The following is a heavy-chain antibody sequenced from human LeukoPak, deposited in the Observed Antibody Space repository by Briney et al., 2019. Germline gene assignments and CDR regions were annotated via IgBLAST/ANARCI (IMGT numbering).Heavy chain of an antibody. D-gene: IGHD2-15*01. CDR1: GGSISSYY. CDR3: ARESVGYCSGGSCPYYFDY. Sequence: SETLSLACTVSGGSISSYYWSWVRQPAGKGLEWIGRIYSSGNTNYNPSLKSRVTMSVDTSRNQFSLKLSSVTAADTAVYYCARESVGYCSGGSCPYYFDYWGQGTLVTVSS. CDR2: IYSSGNT. J-gene: IGHJ4*02. V-gene: IGHV4-4*07.